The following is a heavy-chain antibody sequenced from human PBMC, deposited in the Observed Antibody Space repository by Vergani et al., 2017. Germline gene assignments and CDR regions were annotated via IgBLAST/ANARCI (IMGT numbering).Heavy chain of an antibody. V-gene: IGHV5-51*01. J-gene: IGHJ4*02. CDR1: GYSFTSYW. CDR2: IYPGYSDT. CDR3: ARRAYYYGSGSYYLPSYFDY. Sequence: EVQLVQSGAEVKKPGESLTISCKGSGYSFTSYWICWVRQMPGKGLEWMGIIYPGYSDTRYSPSFQGQVTISADKAISTAYLQWSSLKASDTAMYYCARRAYYYGSGSYYLPSYFDYWGQGTLVTVSS. D-gene: IGHD3-10*01.